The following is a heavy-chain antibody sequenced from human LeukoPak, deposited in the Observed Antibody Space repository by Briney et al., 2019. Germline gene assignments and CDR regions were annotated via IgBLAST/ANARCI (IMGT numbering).Heavy chain of an antibody. D-gene: IGHD3-10*01. CDR1: GGSISSSSYY. CDR3: ARRTYYYGSGSYYAQSDY. V-gene: IGHV4-39*01. CDR2: IYYSGST. Sequence: SETLSLTCTVSGGSISSSSYYWGWIRQPPGKGLEWIGSIYYSGSTYYNPSLKSRVTISVDTSKNQFSLKLSSVTAADTAVYYCARRTYYYGSGSYYAQSDYWGQGTLVTVSS. J-gene: IGHJ4*02.